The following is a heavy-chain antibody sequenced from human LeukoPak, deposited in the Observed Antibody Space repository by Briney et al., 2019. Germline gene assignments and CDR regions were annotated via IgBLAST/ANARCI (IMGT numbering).Heavy chain of an antibody. CDR2: IYGAGST. CDR1: GFTVSSNY. D-gene: IGHD3-10*01. J-gene: IGHJ4*02. Sequence: GGSLRLSCAASGFTVSSNYMSWVRQAPGKGLEWVSLIYGAGSTYYADSVKGRFTISRDDSNNMLFLQMNSLEDADTAVYYCARGVVGVKPLDYWGQGALVTVSS. V-gene: IGHV3-53*01. CDR3: ARGVVGVKPLDY.